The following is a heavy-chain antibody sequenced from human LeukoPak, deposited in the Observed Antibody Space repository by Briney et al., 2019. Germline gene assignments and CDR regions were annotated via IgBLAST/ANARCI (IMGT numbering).Heavy chain of an antibody. V-gene: IGHV1-8*01. J-gene: IGHJ3*02. CDR2: MNPNSGNT. D-gene: IGHD2-2*01. Sequence: ASVKVSCKASGYTFTSYDINWVRQATGQGLEWMGWMNPNSGNTGYAQKFQGRVTMTRNTSISTAYMELSSLRSEDTAVYYCARGYCSGTSCYGSYGAFDIWGQGTMVTVSS. CDR3: ARGYCSGTSCYGSYGAFDI. CDR1: GYTFTSYD.